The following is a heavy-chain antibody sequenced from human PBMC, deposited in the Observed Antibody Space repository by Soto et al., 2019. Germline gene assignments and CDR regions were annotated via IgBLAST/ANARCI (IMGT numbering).Heavy chain of an antibody. V-gene: IGHV4-31*03. Sequence: SETLSLTCPVSGVSISSGGYYWSWIRQHPGKGLEWIGYIYYSGSTYYNPSLKSRVTISVDTSKNQFSLKLSSVTAADTAVYYCARVHSSGWYVLDYWGQGTLVTVSS. J-gene: IGHJ4*02. CDR2: IYYSGST. D-gene: IGHD6-19*01. CDR1: GVSISSGGYY. CDR3: ARVHSSGWYVLDY.